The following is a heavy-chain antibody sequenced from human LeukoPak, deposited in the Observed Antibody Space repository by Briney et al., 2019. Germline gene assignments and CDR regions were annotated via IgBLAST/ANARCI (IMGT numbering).Heavy chain of an antibody. J-gene: IGHJ4*02. CDR3: TSPLITFGGVIAPPPGY. V-gene: IGHV3-49*04. Sequence: GGSLRLSCTASGFTFGDYVMSWVRQAPGKGLEWVGFIRRKAYGGTTEYAASVKGRFTISRDDSKSIAYLQMNSLKTEDTAVYYCTSPLITFGGVIAPPPGYWGQGTLVTVSS. CDR2: IRRKAYGGTT. D-gene: IGHD3-16*02. CDR1: GFTFGDYV.